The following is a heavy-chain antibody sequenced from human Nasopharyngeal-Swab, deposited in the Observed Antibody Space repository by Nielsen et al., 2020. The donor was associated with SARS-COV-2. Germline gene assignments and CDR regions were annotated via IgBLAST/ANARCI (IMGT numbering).Heavy chain of an antibody. D-gene: IGHD2-15*01. CDR1: GYSISSGYY. J-gene: IGHJ4*02. CDR2: IYHSGST. Sequence: SETLSLTCAVSGYSISSGYYWGWIRQPPGKGLEWIGSIYHSGSTYYNPSLKSRVTISLDTSKNQFSLKLSSVTAADSAVYYCARDTRRGGVDYWGQGTLVTVSS. V-gene: IGHV4-38-2*02. CDR3: ARDTRRGGVDY.